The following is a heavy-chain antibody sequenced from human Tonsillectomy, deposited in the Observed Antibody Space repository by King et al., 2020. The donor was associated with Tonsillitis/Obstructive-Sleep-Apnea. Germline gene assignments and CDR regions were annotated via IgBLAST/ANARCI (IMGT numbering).Heavy chain of an antibody. D-gene: IGHD6-13*01. Sequence: VQLVESGGGLVKPGGSLRLSCAASGFTFSDYYMTWLRQAPGKGLEWVSYISGGGRTIYYADSMKGRFTISRDNAKNSLYLQMNSLRAEDTAVYYCARGGAGTTTYYGMDVWGQGTTVTVSS. CDR1: GFTFSDYY. CDR3: ARGGAGTTTYYGMDV. V-gene: IGHV3-11*01. J-gene: IGHJ6*02. CDR2: ISGGGRTI.